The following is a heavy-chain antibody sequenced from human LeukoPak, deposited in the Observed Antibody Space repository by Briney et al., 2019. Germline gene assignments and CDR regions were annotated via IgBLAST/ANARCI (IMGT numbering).Heavy chain of an antibody. V-gene: IGHV3-74*01. CDR2: INRDGSTT. Sequence: GGSLRLTCAASGFTFSSYWMHWVRQAPGKGLVWVSRINRDGSTTNYADSVKGRFTISRDNAKNTLYLQMISLIAEDTAVYYCARLGAVAYAFDIWGQGTMVTVSS. CDR3: ARLGAVAYAFDI. CDR1: GFTFSSYW. D-gene: IGHD6-19*01. J-gene: IGHJ3*02.